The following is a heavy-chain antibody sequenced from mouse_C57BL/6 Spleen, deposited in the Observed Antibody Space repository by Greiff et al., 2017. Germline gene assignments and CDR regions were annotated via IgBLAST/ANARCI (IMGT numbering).Heavy chain of an antibody. CDR2: ISSGSSTI. CDR1: GFTFSDYG. V-gene: IGHV5-17*01. D-gene: IGHD3-3*01. J-gene: IGHJ4*01. Sequence: EVKLMESGGGLVKPGGSLKLSCAASGFTFSDYGMHWVRQAPEKGLEWVAYISSGSSTIYYADTVKGRFTISRDNAKNTRFLQLTSLRSEDTAMYYCARREWAGGYWGQGTSVTVSS. CDR3: ARREWAGGY.